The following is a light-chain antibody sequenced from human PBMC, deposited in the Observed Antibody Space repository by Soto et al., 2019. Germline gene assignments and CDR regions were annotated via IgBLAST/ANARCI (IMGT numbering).Light chain of an antibody. CDR3: CAYTTSRTVV. V-gene: IGLV2-14*03. CDR2: EVF. CDR1: SDDVGAYKY. J-gene: IGLJ2*01. Sequence: QSVLTQSASVSGSPGQSITISCTGSSDDVGAYKYVSWYQQYPGKVPKLMIYEVFNRPSGVSHRFSGTKSGNTASLTISGLQAEDEADYYCCAYTTSRTVVFGGGTKVTVL.